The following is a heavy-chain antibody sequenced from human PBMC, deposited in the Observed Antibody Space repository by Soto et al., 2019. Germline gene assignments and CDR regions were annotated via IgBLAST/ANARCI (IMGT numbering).Heavy chain of an antibody. CDR3: ARYQLLPFDY. CDR2: ISGSGGST. CDR1: GFTFSSYA. D-gene: IGHD2-2*01. J-gene: IGHJ4*02. Sequence: PGGSLRLSCAASGFTFSSYAMSWVRQAPGKGLEWASAISGSGGSTYYADSVKGRFTISRDNSKNTLYLQMNSLRAEDTAVYYCARYQLLPFDYWGQGTLVTVSS. V-gene: IGHV3-23*01.